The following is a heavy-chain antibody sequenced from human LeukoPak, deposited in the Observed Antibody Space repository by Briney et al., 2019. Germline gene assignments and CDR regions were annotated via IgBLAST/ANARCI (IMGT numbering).Heavy chain of an antibody. D-gene: IGHD3-22*01. J-gene: IGHJ4*02. Sequence: PGGSLRLSCAASGFTFSSYAMSWVRQAPGKGLEWVSAISGSGGSTYYADSVKGRFTISRDNSKNTLYLQMNSLRAEDTAVYYCARDSYTYYYDSSGYSDFDYWGQGTLVTVSS. CDR2: ISGSGGST. CDR1: GFTFSSYA. V-gene: IGHV3-23*01. CDR3: ARDSYTYYYDSSGYSDFDY.